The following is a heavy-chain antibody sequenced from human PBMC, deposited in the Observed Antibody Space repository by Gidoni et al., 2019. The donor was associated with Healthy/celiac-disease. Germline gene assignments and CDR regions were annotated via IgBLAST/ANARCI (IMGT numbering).Heavy chain of an antibody. CDR3: ARIPYGDDPPWYYYGMDV. V-gene: IGHV4-39*01. D-gene: IGHD4-17*01. CDR2: IYYSGST. J-gene: IGHJ6*02. Sequence: QLQLQESGPGLVKPSETLSLTLTVSGGSISSSSYYRGWIRQPPGKGLEWIGSIYYSGSTYYNPSLKSRVSISVDTSKNQFSRKLSSVTAADTAVYYCARIPYGDDPPWYYYGMDVWGQGTTVTVSS. CDR1: GGSISSSSYY.